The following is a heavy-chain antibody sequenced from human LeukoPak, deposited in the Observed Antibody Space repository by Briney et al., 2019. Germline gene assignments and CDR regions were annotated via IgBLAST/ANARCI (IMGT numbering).Heavy chain of an antibody. J-gene: IGHJ4*02. CDR1: GGSISSGGYP. Sequence: SQTLSLTCAVSGGSISSGGYPWSWIRQPPGKGLEWIGYIYHSGSTYYNPSLKSRVTISVDRSKNQLSLKLSSVTAADTAVYFCAGRPITISTAFFYWGQGTLVTVSS. CDR2: IYHSGST. D-gene: IGHD1-20*01. CDR3: AGRPITISTAFFY. V-gene: IGHV4-30-2*02.